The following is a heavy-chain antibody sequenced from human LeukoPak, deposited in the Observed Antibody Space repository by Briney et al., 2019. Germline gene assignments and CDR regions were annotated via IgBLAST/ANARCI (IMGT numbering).Heavy chain of an antibody. V-gene: IGHV1-2*02. CDR3: ARDDSSGFLDF. J-gene: IGHJ4*02. Sequence: ASVKVSCKASGYAFTDYYMHWVRQAPGQGPEWMGWINPNSGATDSAQKFQGRVTMTRDTSISTAYMELSRLRSDDTAVYYCARDDSSGFLDFWGQGTLVTVSS. CDR1: GYAFTDYY. D-gene: IGHD3-22*01. CDR2: INPNSGAT.